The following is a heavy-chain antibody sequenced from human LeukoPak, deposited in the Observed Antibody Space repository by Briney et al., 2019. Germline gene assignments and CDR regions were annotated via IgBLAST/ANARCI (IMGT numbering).Heavy chain of an antibody. Sequence: VASVKVSCKASGYTFTGYFLHWVRQAPGQGLEWMGWINPNSGDPNYAREFQGRVTMTRDTSISTAYMELSSLRSDDTAVYYCARICTSGSFYCYWGQGTLVTVSS. CDR1: GYTFTGYF. V-gene: IGHV1-2*02. CDR2: INPNSGDP. CDR3: ARICTSGSFYCY. J-gene: IGHJ4*02. D-gene: IGHD3-10*01.